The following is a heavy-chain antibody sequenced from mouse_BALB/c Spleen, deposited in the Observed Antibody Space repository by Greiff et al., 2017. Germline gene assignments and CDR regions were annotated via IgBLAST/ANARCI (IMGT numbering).Heavy chain of an antibody. D-gene: IGHD2-1*01. CDR1: GYTFSSYW. V-gene: IGHV1-9*01. CDR3: ARVHYGNYPAWFAY. Sequence: QVQLQQSGAELMKPGASVKISCKATGYTFSSYWIEWVKQRPGHGLEWIGEILPGSGSTNYNEKFKGKATFTADTSSNTAYMQLSSLTSEDSAVYYCARVHYGNYPAWFAYWGQGTLVTVSA. CDR2: ILPGSGST. J-gene: IGHJ3*01.